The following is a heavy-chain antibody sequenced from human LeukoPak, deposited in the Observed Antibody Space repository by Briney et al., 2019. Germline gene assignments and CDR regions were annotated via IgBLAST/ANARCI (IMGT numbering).Heavy chain of an antibody. CDR3: ARALRAYSYGTFDY. CDR2: ISSSSGTI. D-gene: IGHD5-18*01. Sequence: GSLRLSCAASGFTFSSYSMNWVRQAPGKGLEWVSYISSSSGTIYYADSVKGRFTISRDNAKNSLYLQMNSLRAGDTAVYYCARALRAYSYGTFDYWGQGTLVTVSS. CDR1: GFTFSSYS. V-gene: IGHV3-48*01. J-gene: IGHJ4*02.